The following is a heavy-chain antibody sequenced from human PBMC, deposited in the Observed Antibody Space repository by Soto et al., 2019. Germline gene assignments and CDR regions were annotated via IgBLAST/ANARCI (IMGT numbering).Heavy chain of an antibody. Sequence: QVQLVESGGGVVQPGRSLRLSCAASGFTFSSYGMHWVRQAPGKGLEWVAVIWYDGSNKYYADSVKGRITISRDNSKNTLYLQMNSLRAEDTAVYYCARGAGSGYDPHYYYYYGMDVWGQGTTVTVSS. V-gene: IGHV3-33*01. CDR2: IWYDGSNK. J-gene: IGHJ6*02. CDR3: ARGAGSGYDPHYYYYYGMDV. CDR1: GFTFSSYG. D-gene: IGHD5-12*01.